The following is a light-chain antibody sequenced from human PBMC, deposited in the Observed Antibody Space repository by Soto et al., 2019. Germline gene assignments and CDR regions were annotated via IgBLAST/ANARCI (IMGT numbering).Light chain of an antibody. CDR2: GAS. V-gene: IGKV1-39*01. CDR1: QSISNY. Sequence: DIQMTQSPSSLSASVGDRVTITCQASQSISNYLNWYQQKPGKAPKLLIYGASSLQSGVPSRFSGSGSGTYFTFTISSLQPEDIATYFCQQFDSPPLTFGGGTKLEIK. J-gene: IGKJ4*01. CDR3: QQFDSPPLT.